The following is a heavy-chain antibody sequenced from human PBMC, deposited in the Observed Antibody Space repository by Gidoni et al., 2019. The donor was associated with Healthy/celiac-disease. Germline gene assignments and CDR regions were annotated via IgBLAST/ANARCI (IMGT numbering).Heavy chain of an antibody. D-gene: IGHD4-17*01. CDR1: GGSISSSSYY. J-gene: IGHJ4*02. CDR3: ARPGDYGDYSFDY. Sequence: QLQLQESGPGLVKPSETLSLTCTVSGGSISSSSYYWGWIRQPPGKGLEWIGSIYYSGSTYYNPSLKSRVTISVDTSKNQFSLKLSSVTAADTAVYYCARPGDYGDYSFDYWGQGTLVTVSS. CDR2: IYYSGST. V-gene: IGHV4-39*01.